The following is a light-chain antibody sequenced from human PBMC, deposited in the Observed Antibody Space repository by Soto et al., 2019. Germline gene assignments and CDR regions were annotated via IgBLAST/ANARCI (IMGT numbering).Light chain of an antibody. CDR1: QSVSSY. CDR3: QQRSHWPRT. J-gene: IGKJ5*01. CDR2: DAS. V-gene: IGKV3-11*01. Sequence: EVVLTQSPGTLSSSPGERATLSCKASQSVSSYLAWYQQKPGQAPRLLIYDASNRATGIPARFSGSGSGTDFTLIISSLEPEDSAVYYCQQRSHWPRTFDQGTRLEIE.